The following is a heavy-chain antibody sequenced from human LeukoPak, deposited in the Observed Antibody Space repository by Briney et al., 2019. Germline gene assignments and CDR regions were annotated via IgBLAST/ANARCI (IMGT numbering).Heavy chain of an antibody. CDR1: GGSISSYY. D-gene: IGHD3-9*01. Sequence: SETLSLTCTVSGGSISSYYWNWIRQPPGKGLEWIGYIYYSGSTNYNPSLKSRVTISVDTSKNQFSLKLTSVTAADTAVYYCASYRGYYDILTGYYTGTYFDYWGQGTLVTVSS. CDR3: ASYRGYYDILTGYYTGTYFDY. CDR2: IYYSGST. V-gene: IGHV4-59*08. J-gene: IGHJ4*02.